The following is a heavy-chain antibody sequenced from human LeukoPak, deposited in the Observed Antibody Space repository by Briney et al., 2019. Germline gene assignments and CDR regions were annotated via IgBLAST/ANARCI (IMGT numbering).Heavy chain of an antibody. Sequence: EASVKVSCKASGGTFSSYAISWVRQAPGQGLEWMGRIIPIFGTANYAQKFQGRVTITADESTSTAYMELSSLRSEDTAVYYCASSIVVVPAAIKQAFDIWGQGTMVTVSS. CDR3: ASSIVVVPAAIKQAFDI. CDR1: GGTFSSYA. J-gene: IGHJ3*02. CDR2: IIPIFGTA. V-gene: IGHV1-69*13. D-gene: IGHD2-2*01.